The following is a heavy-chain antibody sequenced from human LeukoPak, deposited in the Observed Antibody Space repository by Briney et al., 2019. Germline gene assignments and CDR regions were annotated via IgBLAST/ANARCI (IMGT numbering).Heavy chain of an antibody. J-gene: IGHJ6*02. CDR3: ARCSSTYYYGMDV. V-gene: IGHV4-31*03. CDR2: IYYSGST. Sequence: SETLSLTCTVSGGSISSGGYYWSRIRQHPGKGLEWIGYIYYSGSTYYNPSLKSRVTISVDTSKNQFSLKLSSVTAADTAVYYCARCSSTYYYGMDVWGQGTTVTVSS. CDR1: GGSISSGGYY. D-gene: IGHD2-2*01.